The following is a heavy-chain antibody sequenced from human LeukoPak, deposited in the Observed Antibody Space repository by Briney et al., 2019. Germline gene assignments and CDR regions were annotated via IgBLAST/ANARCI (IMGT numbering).Heavy chain of an antibody. J-gene: IGHJ4*02. CDR3: ARVADTARFDY. CDR1: GYTFTSYG. V-gene: IGHV1-18*01. CDR2: ISAYNGNT. D-gene: IGHD5-18*01. Sequence: EASVKVSCKASGYTFTSYGISWVRQAPGQGLEWMGWISAYNGNTNYAQKLQGRVTMTTDTSTSTAYMELRSLRSGDTAVYYCARVADTARFDYWGQGTLVTVSS.